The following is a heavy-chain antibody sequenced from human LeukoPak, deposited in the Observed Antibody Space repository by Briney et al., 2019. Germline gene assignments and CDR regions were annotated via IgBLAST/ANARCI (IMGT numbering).Heavy chain of an antibody. D-gene: IGHD1-26*01. J-gene: IGHJ4*02. CDR3: ATRRVGAAYFDY. V-gene: IGHV4-59*01. Sequence: SETLSLTCTVSGGFITSYYWSWIRQPPGKGLEWIGFVYYTGTTTYNPSLKSRVTISVDTSKNQFSLKLSPVTAADTAVYYCATRRVGAAYFDYWGQGTLVTVSS. CDR1: GGFITSYY. CDR2: VYYTGTT.